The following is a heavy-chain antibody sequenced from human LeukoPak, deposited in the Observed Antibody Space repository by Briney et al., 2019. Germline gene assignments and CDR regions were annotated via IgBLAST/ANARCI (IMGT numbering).Heavy chain of an antibody. CDR1: GGSISSGGYY. CDR3: AREGSSRAFDY. CDR2: IYYSGST. D-gene: IGHD3-10*01. Sequence: SETLSLTCTVSGGSISSGGYYWSWIRQHPGKGLEWIGYIYYSGSTYYNPSLKSRVTISVDMSKNQFSLKLSSVTAADTAVYYCAREGSSRAFDYWGQGTLVTVSS. J-gene: IGHJ4*02. V-gene: IGHV4-31*03.